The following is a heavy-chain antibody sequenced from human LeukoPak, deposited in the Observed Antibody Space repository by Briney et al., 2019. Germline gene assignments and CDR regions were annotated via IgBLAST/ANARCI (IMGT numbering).Heavy chain of an antibody. CDR2: ISSSGNTT. CDR1: GFTFSDNY. CDR3: ARKYSYGRAGNFDY. D-gene: IGHD5-18*01. Sequence: GGSLRLSCAASGFTFSDNYMSWIRQAPGKGLEWVSYISSSGNTTKNADSVKGRFTITRDNAKNSLYLQMNSLRAEDTAFYYCARKYSYGRAGNFDYWGQGTLVTVSS. J-gene: IGHJ4*02. V-gene: IGHV3-11*01.